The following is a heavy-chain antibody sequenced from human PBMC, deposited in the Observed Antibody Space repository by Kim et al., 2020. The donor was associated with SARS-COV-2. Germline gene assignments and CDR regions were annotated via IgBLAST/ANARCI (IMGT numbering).Heavy chain of an antibody. CDR1: GLTFSNYA. CDR2: LTASGVTT. D-gene: IGHD2-8*02. J-gene: IGHJ5*02. Sequence: GGSLRLSCATSGLTFSNYAMSWVRQAPGKGLEWVSALTASGVTTWYADSVRGRFTISRDNSKNTLFLQMRSLRAEDTAVYYCATRGDRDFYEPGGPEGSWGQGTLVTVSS. CDR3: ATRGDRDFYEPGGPEGS. V-gene: IGHV3-23*01.